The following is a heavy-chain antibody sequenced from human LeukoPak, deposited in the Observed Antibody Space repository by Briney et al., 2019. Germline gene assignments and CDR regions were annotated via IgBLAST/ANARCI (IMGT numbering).Heavy chain of an antibody. Sequence: ASVKVSCKASGYTFTSYDINWVRQATGRGLEWMGWMNPNSGNTGYAQKFQGRVTMTRNTSISTAYMELSSLRSEDTAVYYCARRYCSGGSCYSGQYYFDYWGQGTLVTVSS. CDR1: GYTFTSYD. V-gene: IGHV1-8*01. CDR2: MNPNSGNT. J-gene: IGHJ4*02. D-gene: IGHD2-15*01. CDR3: ARRYCSGGSCYSGQYYFDY.